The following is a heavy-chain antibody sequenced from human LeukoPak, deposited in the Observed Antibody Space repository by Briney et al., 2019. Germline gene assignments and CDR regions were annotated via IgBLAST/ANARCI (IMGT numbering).Heavy chain of an antibody. CDR1: GGTFSSYT. Sequence: GSSVKVSCKASGGTFSSYTISRVRQAPGQGLEWMGRIIPILGIANYAQKFQGRVTITADKSTSTAYMELSSLRSEDTAVYYCARDPFPLVGATTFNYWGQGTLVTVSS. J-gene: IGHJ4*02. CDR2: IIPILGIA. D-gene: IGHD1-26*01. CDR3: ARDPFPLVGATTFNY. V-gene: IGHV1-69*04.